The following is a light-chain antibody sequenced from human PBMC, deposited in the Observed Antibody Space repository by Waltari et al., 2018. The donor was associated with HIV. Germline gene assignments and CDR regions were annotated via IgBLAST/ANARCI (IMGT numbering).Light chain of an antibody. CDR2: KNN. CDR1: SSDIGDNY. CDR3: GTWHDSLSGGYV. J-gene: IGLJ1*01. V-gene: IGLV1-51*02. Sequence: QSVLTQPPSVSAAPGQRVTISCAINSSDIGDNYVSWFQHLPGTAPQLLIYKNNLRPSGIPDRFSGSKSGTSATLGISGLQTGDEADYFCGTWHDSLSGGYVFGTGTKVSVL.